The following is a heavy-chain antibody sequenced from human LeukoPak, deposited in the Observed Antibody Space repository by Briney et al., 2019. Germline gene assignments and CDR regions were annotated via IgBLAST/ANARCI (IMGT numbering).Heavy chain of an antibody. CDR1: GYTFTNFY. V-gene: IGHV1-46*01. Sequence: ASVKVSCKASGYTFTNFYMHWVRQAPGQGLEWMGVIDPSAGSTTYAQKFQGRVTMTRDTATSTVYMELSSLRSEDTAVYYCARAIRADRRGSWFDPWGQGTLVTVSS. D-gene: IGHD6-6*01. CDR3: ARAIRADRRGSWFDP. CDR2: IDPSAGST. J-gene: IGHJ5*02.